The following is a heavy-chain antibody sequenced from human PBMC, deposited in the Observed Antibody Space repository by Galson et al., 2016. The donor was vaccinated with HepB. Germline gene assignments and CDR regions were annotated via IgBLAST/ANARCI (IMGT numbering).Heavy chain of an antibody. V-gene: IGHV4-4*02. J-gene: IGHJ5*01. CDR3: ARRTYYDMRFDS. Sequence: SETLSLTCVISAGSISSSHYWSWVRQTPGKGLEWIGEIFHSGSTNLNPSLESRVTISVDMSENQFSLRLTSVTAADTALYYCARRTYYDMRFDSWGQGTLVTVSS. CDR2: IFHSGST. CDR1: AGSISSSHY. D-gene: IGHD3-22*01.